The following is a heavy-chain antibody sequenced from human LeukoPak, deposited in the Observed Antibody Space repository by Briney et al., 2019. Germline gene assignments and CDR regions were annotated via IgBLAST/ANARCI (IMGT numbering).Heavy chain of an antibody. Sequence: PGGSLRLSCAASGFTVSSNYMSWVRQAPGKGLEWVSVIYSGGTTDYKDSVKDRFIISRDNSENTLYLQMNSLRAEDTAVYYCAKEMATMNAFDIWGQGTMVTVSS. V-gene: IGHV3-66*01. J-gene: IGHJ3*02. D-gene: IGHD5-24*01. CDR3: AKEMATMNAFDI. CDR2: IYSGGTT. CDR1: GFTVSSNY.